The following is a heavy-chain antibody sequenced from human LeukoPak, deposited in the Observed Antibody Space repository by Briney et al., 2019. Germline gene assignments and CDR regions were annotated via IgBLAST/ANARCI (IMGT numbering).Heavy chain of an antibody. CDR1: GFTFSSYA. D-gene: IGHD2-2*01. Sequence: GGSLRLSCAASGFTFSSYAMHWVRQAPGKGLEWVAVISYDGSNKYYADSVKGRFTISRDNSKNTLYLQMNSLRAEDTAVYYCAKDADIVVSSYFDYWGQGTLVTVSS. CDR3: AKDADIVVSSYFDY. J-gene: IGHJ4*02. V-gene: IGHV3-30*04. CDR2: ISYDGSNK.